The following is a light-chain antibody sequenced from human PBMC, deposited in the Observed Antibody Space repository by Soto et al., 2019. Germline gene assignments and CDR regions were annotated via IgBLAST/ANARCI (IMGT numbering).Light chain of an antibody. CDR1: QNVNMW. V-gene: IGKV1-5*01. CDR2: DAS. J-gene: IGKJ2*01. CDR3: QQDSGAYT. Sequence: DIQMTQSPSTLSAFVGDRVAITCRASQNVNMWLAWYQQRPGQAPKLLIYDASTLESGVPSRFSGGGSGTEFTLTINSLQPDDFATYYCQQDSGAYTCGQGTKVDMK.